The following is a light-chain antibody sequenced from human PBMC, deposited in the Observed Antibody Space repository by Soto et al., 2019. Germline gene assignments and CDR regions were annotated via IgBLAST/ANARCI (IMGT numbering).Light chain of an antibody. CDR1: QGIRND. Sequence: AIQMTQSPSSLSASVGDRVTITCRASQGIRNDLNWFQQKPGKAPKLLIYAASTLQSGLPSRFSGSGSGTDFTLTISSLQPEDFATYYCLQDYNYPRTFGQGTKVEIK. V-gene: IGKV1-6*01. CDR3: LQDYNYPRT. CDR2: AAS. J-gene: IGKJ1*01.